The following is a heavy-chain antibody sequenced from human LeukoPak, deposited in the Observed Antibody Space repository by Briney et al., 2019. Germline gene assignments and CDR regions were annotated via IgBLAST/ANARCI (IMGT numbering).Heavy chain of an antibody. V-gene: IGHV4-59*01. CDR1: GGSISSYY. D-gene: IGHD4-17*01. CDR2: IYYSGGT. CDR3: ARNGDYAPVFDY. J-gene: IGHJ4*02. Sequence: PSETLSLTCTVSGGSISSYYWSWIRQPPGKGLEWIGYIYYSGGTNYNPSLKSRVTISVDTSKNQFSLKLSSVTASDTAVYYCARNGDYAPVFDYWGQGTLVTVSS.